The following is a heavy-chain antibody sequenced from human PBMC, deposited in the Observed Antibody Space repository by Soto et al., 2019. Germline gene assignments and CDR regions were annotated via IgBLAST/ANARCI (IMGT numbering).Heavy chain of an antibody. CDR3: ARDLAITQAAAVTSDYYYGMDA. CDR2: TYYRSKWYN. D-gene: IGHD6-13*01. Sequence: SQSLSLTCAISGDSVSSNSAAWNWIRQSPSRGLEWLGRTYYRSKWYNDYAVSVKSRITINPDTSKNQFSLQLKSVTPEDTAADYCARDLAITQAAAVTSDYYYGMDAGGKGTTLPFSS. V-gene: IGHV6-1*01. CDR1: GDSVSSNSAA. J-gene: IGHJ6*04.